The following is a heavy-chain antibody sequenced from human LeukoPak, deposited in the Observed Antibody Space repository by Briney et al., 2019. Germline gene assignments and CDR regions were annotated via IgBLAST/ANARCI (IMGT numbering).Heavy chain of an antibody. CDR3: ASIGGLAARSYYYYMDV. J-gene: IGHJ6*03. D-gene: IGHD6-6*01. CDR1: GGTFSSYA. CDR2: IIPILGTA. V-gene: IGHV1-69*13. Sequence: SVKVSCKASGGTFSSYAISWVRQAPGQGLEWMGGIIPILGTANYAQKIQGRVTITADESTSTAYMELSSLRSEDTAVYYCASIGGLAARSYYYYMDVWGKGTTVTVSS.